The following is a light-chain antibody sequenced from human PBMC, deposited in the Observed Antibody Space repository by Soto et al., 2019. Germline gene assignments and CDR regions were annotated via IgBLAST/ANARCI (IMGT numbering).Light chain of an antibody. V-gene: IGKV3-20*01. CDR2: GAS. Sequence: EIVLTQSPGTLSFSPGERATLSCRVSQSVSSSYLAWYQQKPSQAPRLLIYGASSRATGIPDRFSGSGSGTDFTLTISRLEPEDFAVYYCQQYGSSPWTFGQGTKVEIK. CDR3: QQYGSSPWT. J-gene: IGKJ1*01. CDR1: QSVSSSY.